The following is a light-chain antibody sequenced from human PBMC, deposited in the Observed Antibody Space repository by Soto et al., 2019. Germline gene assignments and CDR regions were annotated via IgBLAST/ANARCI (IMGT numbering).Light chain of an antibody. CDR3: QQYNSPMYT. V-gene: IGKV1-5*03. CDR2: KAS. Sequence: DIQMTQSPSTLSASVGDRVTITCRASQSISSGLAWYQQKPGKAPKLLIYKASSLESGVPSRFGGSGSGTEFTLTISSLQPDDFATYGCQQYNSPMYTFGQGTKLQIK. J-gene: IGKJ2*01. CDR1: QSISSG.